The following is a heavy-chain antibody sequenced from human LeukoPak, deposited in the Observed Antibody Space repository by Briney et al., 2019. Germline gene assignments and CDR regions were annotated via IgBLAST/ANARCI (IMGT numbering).Heavy chain of an antibody. J-gene: IGHJ5*02. CDR2: IYYSGST. V-gene: IGHV4-39*01. CDR3: ARRFRDYDILTGYFENNWFDP. Sequence: SETLSLTCTVSGGSISSSSYYWGWIRQPPGKGLEWIGSIYYSGSTYYNPSLKSRVTISVDTSKNQFSLKLSSVTAADTAVYYCARRFRDYDILTGYFENNWFDPWGQGTLVTVSS. D-gene: IGHD3-9*01. CDR1: GGSISSSSYY.